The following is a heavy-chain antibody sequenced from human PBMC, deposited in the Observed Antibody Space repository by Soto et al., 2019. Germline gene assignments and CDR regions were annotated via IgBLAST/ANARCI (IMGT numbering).Heavy chain of an antibody. CDR3: AREGYSSGWSASYYYYYGMHV. CDR1: GDTFTSYA. CDR2: INAGNGNT. J-gene: IGHJ6*02. D-gene: IGHD6-19*01. Sequence: ASVKVSCKASGDTFTSYAMHWVRQAAGQRLEWMGWINAGNGNTKYSQKFQGRVTITRDTSASTAYMELSSLRSEDTAVYYCAREGYSSGWSASYYYYYGMHVWGQGITV. V-gene: IGHV1-3*01.